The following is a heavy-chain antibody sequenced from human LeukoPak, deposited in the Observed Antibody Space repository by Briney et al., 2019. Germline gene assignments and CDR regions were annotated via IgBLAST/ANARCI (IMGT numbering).Heavy chain of an antibody. CDR1: GYTLTELS. V-gene: IGHV1-24*01. CDR3: TTVKAIALEGWFDP. J-gene: IGHJ5*02. Sequence: ASVKVSCKVSGYTLTELSMHWVRQAPGKGLEWMGGFDPEDGETIYAQKFQGRVTMTEDTSTDTAYMELSSLRSEDTAVYYCTTVKAIALEGWFDPWGQGTLVTVSS. D-gene: IGHD6-13*01. CDR2: FDPEDGET.